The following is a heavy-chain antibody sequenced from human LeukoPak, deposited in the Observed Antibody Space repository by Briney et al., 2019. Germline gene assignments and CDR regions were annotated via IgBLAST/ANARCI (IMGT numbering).Heavy chain of an antibody. CDR3: AKGDYGGYVSPDY. D-gene: IGHD4-17*01. CDR1: GFTFDDYA. J-gene: IGHJ4*02. Sequence: GGSLRLSCAASGFTFDDYAMHWVRQAPGKGLEWVSGISWNSGSIGYADSVKGRFTISRDNAKNSLYLQMNSLRAEDTALYYCAKGDYGGYVSPDYWGQGTLVTVSS. CDR2: ISWNSGSI. V-gene: IGHV3-9*01.